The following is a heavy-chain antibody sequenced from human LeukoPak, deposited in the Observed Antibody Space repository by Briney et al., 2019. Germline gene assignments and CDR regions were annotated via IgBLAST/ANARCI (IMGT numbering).Heavy chain of an antibody. V-gene: IGHV4-4*07. CDR1: GGSISSYY. CDR3: ARSLPSHWFDP. Sequence: SETLSLTCTVSGGSISSYYWSWIRQPAGKGLEWIGRIYTSGSTNYNPSLKSRVTMSVDTSKDQFSLKLSSVTAADTAVCYCARSLPSHWFDPWGQGTLVTVSS. CDR2: IYTSGST. D-gene: IGHD5/OR15-5a*01. J-gene: IGHJ5*02.